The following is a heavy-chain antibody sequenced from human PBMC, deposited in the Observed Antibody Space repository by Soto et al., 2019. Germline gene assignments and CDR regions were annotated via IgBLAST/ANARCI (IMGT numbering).Heavy chain of an antibody. CDR2: ISSSSSYI. V-gene: IGHV3-21*01. Sequence: GGSLRLSSAASGFSFRSYSMNWVRQSPGKGLEWVSPISSSSSYINYADSVKGRFTISRDNAKNSLYLQMNSLRAEDTAVYYCARVGTYYGSGSPYYSDYWGQGTLVTVSS. D-gene: IGHD3-10*01. J-gene: IGHJ4*02. CDR3: ARVGTYYGSGSPYYSDY. CDR1: GFSFRSYS.